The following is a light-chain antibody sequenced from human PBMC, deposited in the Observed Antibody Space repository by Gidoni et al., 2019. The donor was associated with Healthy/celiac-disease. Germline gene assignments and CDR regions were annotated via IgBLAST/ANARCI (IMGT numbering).Light chain of an antibody. CDR3: QQYYSTPRT. V-gene: IGKV4-1*01. CDR1: QSVLYSSNNKNY. Sequence: DILMPQSPDSLAVSLGERATINCKSSQSVLYSSNNKNYLAWYQQKPGQPPKLLIYWASTRESGVPDRFSGSGSGTDFTLTISSLQAEDVAVYYCQQYYSTPRTFGGGTKVEIK. CDR2: WAS. J-gene: IGKJ4*01.